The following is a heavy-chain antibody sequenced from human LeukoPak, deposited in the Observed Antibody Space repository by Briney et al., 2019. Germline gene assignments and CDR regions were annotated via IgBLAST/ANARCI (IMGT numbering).Heavy chain of an antibody. D-gene: IGHD3-9*01. Sequence: GGSLRLSCAASGFTFSSYAMSWVRQAPGKGLEWVSAISGGSTYYADSVKGRFTISRDNSKNTLYLQMNSLRAEDTAVYYCAKFESYYFDYWGQGTLVTVSS. CDR2: ISGGST. CDR3: AKFESYYFDY. CDR1: GFTFSSYA. V-gene: IGHV3-23*01. J-gene: IGHJ4*02.